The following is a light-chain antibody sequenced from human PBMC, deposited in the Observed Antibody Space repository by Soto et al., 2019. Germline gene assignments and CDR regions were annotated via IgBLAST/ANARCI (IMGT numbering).Light chain of an antibody. CDR3: QQYNYWPPLT. V-gene: IGKV3-15*01. CDR1: QSITTN. Sequence: EKVLTQSPVTLSVSLGERATLSCRASQSITTNLAWYQQKPGQAPRLLIFGASNRATGIPARFSGSGSGTEFSLSISTLQSEDSAIYYCQQYNYWPPLTFGGGTKVEI. CDR2: GAS. J-gene: IGKJ4*01.